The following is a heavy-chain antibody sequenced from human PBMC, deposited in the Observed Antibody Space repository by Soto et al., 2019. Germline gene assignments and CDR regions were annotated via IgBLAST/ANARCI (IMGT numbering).Heavy chain of an antibody. J-gene: IGHJ6*03. D-gene: IGHD2-2*01. V-gene: IGHV5-51*01. CDR2: IYPGDSDT. CDR3: ARLSSSQLLYYYYYMDV. CDR1: GYSFTSYW. Sequence: GASLKISCKGSGYSFTSYWIGWVRQMPGKGLEWMGIIYPGDSDTRYSPSFQGQVTISADKSISTAYLQWSSLKASDTAMYYCARLSSSQLLYYYYYMDVWGKGTTVTVSS.